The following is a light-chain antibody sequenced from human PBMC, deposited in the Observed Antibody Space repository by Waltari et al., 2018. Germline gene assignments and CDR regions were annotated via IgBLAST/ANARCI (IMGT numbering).Light chain of an antibody. J-gene: IGKJ5*01. CDR1: PRVSSY. CDR3: QQRSNWPPIT. CDR2: DAS. Sequence: EIVFTQSPATLSLSPGERATLPCRASPRVSSYLAWYQQKPGQAPRLLIYDASNRATGIPARFSGSGSGTDFTLTISSLEPEDFAVYYCQQRSNWPPITFGQGTRLEIK. V-gene: IGKV3-11*01.